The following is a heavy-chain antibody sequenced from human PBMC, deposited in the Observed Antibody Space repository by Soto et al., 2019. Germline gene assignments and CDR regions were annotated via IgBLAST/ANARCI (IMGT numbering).Heavy chain of an antibody. Sequence: QVQLQESGPGLVKPSQTLSLICTVSDGSISSDTYYWSWIRQHPGKGLEWIGYIYYSGSTYYNPSLKSRVTISVDASKNQFSLKLSSVPAADTAMYYCARAGYGDYDRGIDYWGQGTLVTVSS. J-gene: IGHJ4*02. CDR3: ARAGYGDYDRGIDY. D-gene: IGHD4-17*01. CDR1: DGSISSDTYY. CDR2: IYYSGST. V-gene: IGHV4-31*03.